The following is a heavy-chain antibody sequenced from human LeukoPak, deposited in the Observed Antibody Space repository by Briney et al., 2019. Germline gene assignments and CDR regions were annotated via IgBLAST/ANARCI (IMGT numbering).Heavy chain of an antibody. CDR3: ARRAPFSNWFDP. CDR1: GASITNDDYY. V-gene: IGHV4-31*03. CDR2: IYFSGST. J-gene: IGHJ5*02. Sequence: SQTLSLTCTVSGASITNDDYYWSWIRQHPRKGLEWIGYIYFSGSTYYNPTLKSRASVSVDTSKSQFSLRLTSVTAADTAVYYCARRAPFSNWFDPWGQGTLVIVSS. D-gene: IGHD2-2*01.